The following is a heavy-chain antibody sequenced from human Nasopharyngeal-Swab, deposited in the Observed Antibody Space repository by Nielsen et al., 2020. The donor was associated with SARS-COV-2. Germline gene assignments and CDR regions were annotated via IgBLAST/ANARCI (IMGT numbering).Heavy chain of an antibody. V-gene: IGHV3-23*01. CDR3: AKDLRGPYFF. J-gene: IGHJ4*02. CDR1: GYSFRTYG. D-gene: IGHD2/OR15-2a*01. Sequence: ESLRLSCVASGYSFRTYGMSWVRQAPGKGLAWVAAIVGSGDNSGSGGSTYYADSVKGRFTISRDNSKNTLSLQMNSLRAEDTAVYYCAKDLRGPYFFWGQGTLVTVSS. CDR2: IVGSGDNSGSGGST.